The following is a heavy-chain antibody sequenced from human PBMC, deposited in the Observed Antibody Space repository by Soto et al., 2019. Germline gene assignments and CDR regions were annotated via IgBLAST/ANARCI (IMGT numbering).Heavy chain of an antibody. J-gene: IGHJ1*01. Sequence: PGGSLRLSCAASGFTFSSYAMSWVRQAPGKGLEWFSAISGSGGSTYYADSVKGRFTISRDTSKNTLYLQMNSLRAEDTAVYYCAKEIAARPELSQHWGQGTLVTVSS. CDR3: AKEIAARPELSQH. V-gene: IGHV3-23*01. CDR2: ISGSGGST. D-gene: IGHD6-6*01. CDR1: GFTFSSYA.